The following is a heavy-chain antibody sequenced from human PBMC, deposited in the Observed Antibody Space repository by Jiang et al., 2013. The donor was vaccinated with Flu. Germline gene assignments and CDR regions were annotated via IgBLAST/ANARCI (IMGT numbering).Heavy chain of an antibody. J-gene: IGHJ6*04. Sequence: GAEVKKPGESLKISCKGSGYSFTSYWIGWVRQMPGKGLEWMGIIYPGDSDTRYSPSFQGQVTISADKSISTAYLQWSSLKASDTAMYYCARHDFLGSSGYNYYYGMDVWGKGTTVTVSS. V-gene: IGHV5-51*01. CDR2: IYPGDSDT. D-gene: IGHD3-22*01. CDR1: GYSFTSYW. CDR3: ARHDFLGSSGYNYYYGMDV.